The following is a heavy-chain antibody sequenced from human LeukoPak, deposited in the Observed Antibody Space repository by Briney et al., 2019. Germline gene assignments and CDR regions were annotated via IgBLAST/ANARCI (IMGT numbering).Heavy chain of an antibody. D-gene: IGHD1-26*01. CDR3: AREFRYLIVD. CDR2: IYTSENT. CDR1: GGSISSYY. V-gene: IGHV4-4*07. J-gene: IGHJ4*02. Sequence: SETLSLTCTVSGGSISSYYWSWIRQPAGKGLEWIGHIYTSENTNYNPSLKSRVTMSVDTSKSQFSLKMDSVTAADTAVYYCAREFRYLIVDWGQGTLVTVSS.